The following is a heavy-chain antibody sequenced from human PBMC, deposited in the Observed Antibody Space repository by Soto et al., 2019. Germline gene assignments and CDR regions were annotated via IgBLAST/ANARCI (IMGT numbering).Heavy chain of an antibody. Sequence: TSETLSLTCTVSGGSISSYYWSWIRQPPGKGLEWIGYIYYSGSTNYNPSLKSRVTISVDTSKNQFSLKLSSVTAADTAVYYCARDHAGPYYDSSGYYLDYFDYWGQGTLVTVSS. J-gene: IGHJ4*02. CDR1: GGSISSYY. CDR3: ARDHAGPYYDSSGYYLDYFDY. D-gene: IGHD3-22*01. CDR2: IYYSGST. V-gene: IGHV4-59*01.